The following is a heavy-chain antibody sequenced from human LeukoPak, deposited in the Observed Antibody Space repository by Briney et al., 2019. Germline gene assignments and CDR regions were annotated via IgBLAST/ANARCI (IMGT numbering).Heavy chain of an antibody. CDR2: ISVYDGNT. CDR3: VRARGDRSGYYRY. V-gene: IGHV1-18*01. D-gene: IGHD3-22*01. CDR1: GYTFTKYG. J-gene: IGHJ4*02. Sequence: ASVKVSCKTSGYTFTKYGISWVRQAPGQGPEWMGWISVYDGNTNYAQKLQDRLTLTTDTSTDTAHMELRSLRSDDSAVYYCVRARGDRSGYYRYWGQGTLVTVSS.